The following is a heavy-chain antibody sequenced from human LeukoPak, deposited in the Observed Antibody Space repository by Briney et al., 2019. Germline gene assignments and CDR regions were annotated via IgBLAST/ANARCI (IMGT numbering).Heavy chain of an antibody. D-gene: IGHD3-3*01. CDR3: ARGPGGFLSGYFLDY. CDR2: INHSGST. J-gene: IGHJ4*02. Sequence: SETLSLTCAVYGGSFSGYYWSWIRQPPGKGLEWIGEINHSGSTNYNPSLKSRVTISVDTSKNQFSLKLSSVTAADTAVYYCARGPGGFLSGYFLDYWGQGTLVTVSS. CDR1: GGSFSGYY. V-gene: IGHV4-34*01.